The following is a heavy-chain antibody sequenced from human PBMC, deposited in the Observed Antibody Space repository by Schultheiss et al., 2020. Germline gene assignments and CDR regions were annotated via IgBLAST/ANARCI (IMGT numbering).Heavy chain of an antibody. CDR2: IYHSGST. CDR3: AREPGDYYYDSSPYWYFDL. Sequence: SQTLSLTCAVYGGSFSLYSWSWFRQPPGQGLEWIGEIYHSGSTNYNPSLKSRVTISVDTSKNQFSLKLSSVTAADTAVYYCAREPGDYYYDSSPYWYFDLWGRGTLVTVSS. CDR1: GGSFSLYS. V-gene: IGHV4-34*01. J-gene: IGHJ2*01. D-gene: IGHD3-22*01.